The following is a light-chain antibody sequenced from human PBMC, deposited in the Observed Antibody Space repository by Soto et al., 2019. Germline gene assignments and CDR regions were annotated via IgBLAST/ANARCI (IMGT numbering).Light chain of an antibody. J-gene: IGKJ2*01. Sequence: EIVLTQSPGTLSLSPGERATLSCRASQSVSSSSYLAWYQQKPGQAPRLLIYGASSRATGIPDRFSGSGSATDFTLTISRLEPEDFAVYYCRQYGSSPSYTCSQGTKLEIK. CDR1: QSVSSSSY. V-gene: IGKV3-20*01. CDR2: GAS. CDR3: RQYGSSPSYT.